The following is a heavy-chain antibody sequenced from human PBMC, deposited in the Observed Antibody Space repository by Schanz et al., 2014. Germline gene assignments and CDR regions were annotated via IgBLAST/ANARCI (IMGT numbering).Heavy chain of an antibody. CDR1: GLNFDYYG. CDR3: ARGPIPIQGVPMDF. CDR2: IGYDGSEK. V-gene: IGHV3-33*01. J-gene: IGHJ4*02. Sequence: QAQLVESGGGVVQPGRSLRLSYATSGLNFDYYGMNWVRQAPGKGLEWVANIGYDGSEKYYVDSVKGRFTISRDNSKDTLYLQMSGLTPEDTAVYYCARGPIPIQGVPMDFWGQGTLVTVSS. D-gene: IGHD3-10*01.